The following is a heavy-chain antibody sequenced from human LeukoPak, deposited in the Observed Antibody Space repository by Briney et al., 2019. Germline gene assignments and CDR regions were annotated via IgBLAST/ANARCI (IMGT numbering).Heavy chain of an antibody. Sequence: GRSLRLSCAVSGFTFISYGMQWVRQAPGKGLAWVSRINTDGSSTTYAYSVKGRFTISRDNAKNTLYLQMNSLRAEDTAVYYCARELPREVTLDYWGQGTLVTVPS. D-gene: IGHD2-21*02. J-gene: IGHJ4*01. CDR2: INTDGSST. CDR1: GFTFISYG. CDR3: ARELPREVTLDY. V-gene: IGHV3-74*01.